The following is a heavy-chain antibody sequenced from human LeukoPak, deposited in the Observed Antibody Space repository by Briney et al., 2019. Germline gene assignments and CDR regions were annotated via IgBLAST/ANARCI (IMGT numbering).Heavy chain of an antibody. CDR3: ARIGSHYDILTGYGMDV. CDR2: IKWNGGST. CDR1: GFTFDDYG. J-gene: IGHJ6*02. V-gene: IGHV3-20*04. Sequence: GGSLRLSCAASGFTFDDYGMSWVRQAPGKGLEWVSGIKWNGGSTGYADSVKGRFTISRDNAKNSLYLQMNSLRAEDTALYYCARIGSHYDILTGYGMDVWGQGTTVTASS. D-gene: IGHD3-9*01.